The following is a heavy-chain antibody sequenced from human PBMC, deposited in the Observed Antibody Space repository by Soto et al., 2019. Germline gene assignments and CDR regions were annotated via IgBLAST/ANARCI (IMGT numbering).Heavy chain of an antibody. CDR1: GASISNTGFY. J-gene: IGHJ3*01. Sequence: QVQLQESGPGLVKPSETLSLTATVSGASISNTGFYWSWIRQPPGKGLEWIGYIYSSGSTTYNSSLKSRVTISLDTSKNKVSLNLTSVTAADTAMYYCARTTASRSLDVWGHGTMVSVSS. D-gene: IGHD2-21*02. CDR2: IYSSGST. V-gene: IGHV4-61*08. CDR3: ARTTASRSLDV.